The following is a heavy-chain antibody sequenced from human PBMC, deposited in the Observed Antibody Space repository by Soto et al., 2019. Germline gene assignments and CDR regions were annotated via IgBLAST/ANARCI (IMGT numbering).Heavy chain of an antibody. CDR2: IWYDGSNK. D-gene: IGHD3-3*01. V-gene: IGHV3-33*01. J-gene: IGHJ3*02. Sequence: GGSLRLSCAASGFTFSSYGMHWVRQAPGKGLEWVAVIWYDGSNKYYADSVKGRFTISRDNSKNTLYLQMNSLRAEDTAVYYCARDESFGMVFRFLEWPHAFDIWGQGTMVTVSS. CDR3: ARDESFGMVFRFLEWPHAFDI. CDR1: GFTFSSYG.